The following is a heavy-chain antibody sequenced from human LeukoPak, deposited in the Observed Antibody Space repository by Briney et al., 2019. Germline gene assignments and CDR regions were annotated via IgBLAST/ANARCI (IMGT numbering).Heavy chain of an antibody. Sequence: ASVKVSCKASGYTFTGYYMHWVRQAPGQGLEWMGWINPNSGGTNYAQKFQGRVTMTRDTSTSTVYMELSSLRSEDTAVYYCAREDVASSSWYYLFDYWGQGTLVTVSS. CDR1: GYTFTGYY. V-gene: IGHV1-2*02. J-gene: IGHJ4*02. CDR2: INPNSGGT. CDR3: AREDVASSSWYYLFDY. D-gene: IGHD6-13*01.